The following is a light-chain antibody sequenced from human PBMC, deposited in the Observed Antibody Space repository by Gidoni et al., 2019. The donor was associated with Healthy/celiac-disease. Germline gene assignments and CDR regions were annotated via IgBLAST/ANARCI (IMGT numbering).Light chain of an antibody. J-gene: IGKJ2*01. V-gene: IGKV3-15*01. CDR2: GAS. CDR1: QSVSSN. CDR3: QQYNNWPPRDT. Sequence: EIVMTQAPATLSVSPGERATLSCRASQSVSSNLAWYQQTPVQAPRLLIYGASTRATGIPARFSGSGSGTEFTLTISSLQSEDFAVYYCQQYNNWPPRDTFGQGTKLEIK.